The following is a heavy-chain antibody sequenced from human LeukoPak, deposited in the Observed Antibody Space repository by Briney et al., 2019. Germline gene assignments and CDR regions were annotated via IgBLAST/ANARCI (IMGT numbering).Heavy chain of an antibody. D-gene: IGHD2-15*01. J-gene: IGHJ6*03. CDR2: IYTSGST. Sequence: SETLSLTCTVSGGSISSSSYFWGWIRQPAGKGLEWIGRIYTSGSTNYNPSLESRVTMSVDTSKNQFSLKLSSVTAADTAVYYCARDIFDRDCSGGSCYLPTYYYYYMDVWGKGTTVTISS. CDR1: GGSISSSSYF. V-gene: IGHV4-61*02. CDR3: ARDIFDRDCSGGSCYLPTYYYYYMDV.